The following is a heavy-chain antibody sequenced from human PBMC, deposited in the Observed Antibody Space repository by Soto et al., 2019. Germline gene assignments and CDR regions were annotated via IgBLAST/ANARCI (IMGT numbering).Heavy chain of an antibody. Sequence: GASVKVSCKASGYTFTGYYMHWVRQAPGQGLEWMGWINPNSGGTNYAQKFQERVTITTDKSTSTAYMELSSLRSEDTAVYYCARDGGVIAAAGMGAFDIWGQGTMVTVSS. J-gene: IGHJ3*02. CDR1: GYTFTGYY. CDR2: INPNSGGT. CDR3: ARDGGVIAAAGMGAFDI. D-gene: IGHD6-13*01. V-gene: IGHV1-2*02.